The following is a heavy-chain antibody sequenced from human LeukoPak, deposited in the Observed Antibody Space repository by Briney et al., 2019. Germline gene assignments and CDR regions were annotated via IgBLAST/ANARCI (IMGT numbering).Heavy chain of an antibody. CDR3: ARDAPDYYDSSGYPSFDY. CDR2: ISNSGSSI. Sequence: SGGSLRLSCAASGFTFSDSYMTWIRQAPGKGLEWVSYISNSGSSIYYADSVKGRFTTSRDNAKNSLYLQMNSLRAEDTAVYYCARDAPDYYDSSGYPSFDYWGQGTLVTVSS. J-gene: IGHJ4*02. CDR1: GFTFSDSY. V-gene: IGHV3-11*04. D-gene: IGHD3-22*01.